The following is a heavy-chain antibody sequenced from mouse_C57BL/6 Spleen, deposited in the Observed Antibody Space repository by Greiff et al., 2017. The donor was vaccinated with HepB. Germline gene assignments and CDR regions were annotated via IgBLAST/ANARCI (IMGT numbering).Heavy chain of an antibody. CDR3: APNWDVGCFAY. CDR1: GYSFTSYY. D-gene: IGHD4-1*01. J-gene: IGHJ3*01. CDR2: IYPGSGNT. Sequence: VKLMESGPELVKPGASVKISCKASGYSFTSYYIHWVKQRPGQGLEWIGWIYPGSGNTKYNEKFKGKATLTADTSSSTAYMQLSSLTSEASAVDYCAPNWDVGCFAYWGQGTLVTVSA. V-gene: IGHV1-66*01.